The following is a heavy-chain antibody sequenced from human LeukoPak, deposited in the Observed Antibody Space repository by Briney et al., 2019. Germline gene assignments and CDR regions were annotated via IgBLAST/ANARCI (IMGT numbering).Heavy chain of an antibody. J-gene: IGHJ4*02. Sequence: GGSLRLSCAASGFTFSSYDMHWVRQATGKGLEWVSAIGTAGDTYYPGSVKGRFTISRENAKNSLYLQMNSLRAGDTAVYYCARGDWGTKTFDYWGQGTLVTVSS. V-gene: IGHV3-13*01. D-gene: IGHD7-27*01. CDR1: GFTFSSYD. CDR3: ARGDWGTKTFDY. CDR2: IGTAGDT.